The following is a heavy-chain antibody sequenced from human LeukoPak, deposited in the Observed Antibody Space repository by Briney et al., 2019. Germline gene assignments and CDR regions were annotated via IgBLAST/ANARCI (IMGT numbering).Heavy chain of an antibody. Sequence: SETLSLTCTVSGDSISSYYWSWIRQPPGKGLEWIGYIYYSGSTNYNPSLKSRVTISVDTSKNQFSLKLSSVTAADTAVYYCARNYYDFWSGYASYYFDYWGQGTLVTVSS. D-gene: IGHD3-3*01. V-gene: IGHV4-59*01. CDR3: ARNYYDFWSGYASYYFDY. CDR2: IYYSGST. CDR1: GDSISSYY. J-gene: IGHJ4*02.